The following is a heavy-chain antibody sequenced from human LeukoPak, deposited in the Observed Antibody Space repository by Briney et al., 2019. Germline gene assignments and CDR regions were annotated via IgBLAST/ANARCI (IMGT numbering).Heavy chain of an antibody. J-gene: IGHJ3*02. CDR1: GFTFSSYA. D-gene: IGHD4-23*01. V-gene: IGHV3-23*01. CDR2: IGYTGDST. CDR3: AKSPTVDAAFDI. Sequence: GGSLRLSCAASGFTFSSYAMNWVRQAPGKGLEWVSGIGYTGDSTFYADSVKGRFTVSRNSSKNTLFLHMNSLRAEGTALYYCAKSPTVDAAFDIWGQGTMVTVSS.